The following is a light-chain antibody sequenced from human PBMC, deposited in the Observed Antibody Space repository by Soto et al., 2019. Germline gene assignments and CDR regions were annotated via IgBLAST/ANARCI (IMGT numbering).Light chain of an antibody. CDR3: QQDNSCPLT. V-gene: IGKV1-5*01. CDR2: DAS. CDR1: QSISSW. J-gene: IGKJ4*01. Sequence: IQMTRSPSTLSASVEDPVTITCRASQSISSWLAWYLQKPGRAPKLLIYDASSLERGVPSRFSGSGSGTEFTLTISSLQPDDFATYYCQQDNSCPLTFGGGTKVDIK.